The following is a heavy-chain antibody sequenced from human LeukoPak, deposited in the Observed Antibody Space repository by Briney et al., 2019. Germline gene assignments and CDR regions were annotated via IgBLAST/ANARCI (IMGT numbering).Heavy chain of an antibody. Sequence: SETLSLTCAVYGGSFSGYYWSWIRQPPGKGLEWIGEINRSGSTNYNPSLKSRVTISVDTSKNQFSLKLSSVTAADTAVYYCVRSSSSIFDYWGQGTLVTVSS. CDR1: GGSFSGYY. CDR2: INRSGST. J-gene: IGHJ4*02. V-gene: IGHV4-34*01. CDR3: VRSSSSIFDY. D-gene: IGHD6-6*01.